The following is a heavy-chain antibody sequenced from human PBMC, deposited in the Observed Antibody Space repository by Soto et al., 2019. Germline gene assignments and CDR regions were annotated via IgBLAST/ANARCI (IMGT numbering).Heavy chain of an antibody. D-gene: IGHD6-19*01. J-gene: IGHJ6*02. Sequence: GESLKISCKGSGYSFTSYWIGWVRQMPGKGLVWMGIIYPGDSDTRYSPSFQGQVTISADKSISTAYLQWSSLKASDTAMYYCARQGSSGWYVRGMDVWGQGTTVTVSS. CDR2: IYPGDSDT. CDR1: GYSFTSYW. V-gene: IGHV5-51*01. CDR3: ARQGSSGWYVRGMDV.